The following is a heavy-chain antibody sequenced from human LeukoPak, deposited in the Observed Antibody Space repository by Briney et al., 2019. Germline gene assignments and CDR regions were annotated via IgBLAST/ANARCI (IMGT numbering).Heavy chain of an antibody. Sequence: SETLSLTCAVYGGSFSGYYWSWIRQPPGKGLEWIGEINHSGSTNYNPSLKSRVTISVDTPKNQFSLKLSSVTAADTAVYYCASSYYYDSSGYRVDYWGQGTLVTVSS. CDR1: GGSFSGYY. CDR3: ASSYYYDSSGYRVDY. D-gene: IGHD3-22*01. J-gene: IGHJ4*02. CDR2: INHSGST. V-gene: IGHV4-34*01.